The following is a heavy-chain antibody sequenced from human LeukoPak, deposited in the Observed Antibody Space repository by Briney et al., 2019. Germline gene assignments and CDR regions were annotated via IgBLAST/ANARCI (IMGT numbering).Heavy chain of an antibody. CDR2: ISGSGGST. J-gene: IGHJ4*02. CDR1: GFTVSSNE. Sequence: PGGSLRLSCAASGFTVSSNEMSWVRQAPGKGLEWVSAISGSGGSTYYADSVKGRFTISRDNSKNTLYLQMNSLRAEDTAVYYCAKDTTMVRGGAVSAFDYWGQGTLVTVSS. D-gene: IGHD3-10*01. CDR3: AKDTTMVRGGAVSAFDY. V-gene: IGHV3-23*01.